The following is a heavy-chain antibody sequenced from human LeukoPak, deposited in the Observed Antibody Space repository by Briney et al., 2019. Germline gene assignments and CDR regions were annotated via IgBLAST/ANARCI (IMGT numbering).Heavy chain of an antibody. CDR2: MNPNSGNT. CDR1: GYTFTSYD. CDR3: ARLDCSSTSAAYCGTDY. Sequence: ASVKVSCKASGYTFTSYDINWVRQATGQGLEWMGWMNPNSGNTGYAQKFQGRVAITRNTSISTAYMELSSLRSEDTAVYYCARLDCSSTSAAYCGTDYWGQGTLVTVSS. D-gene: IGHD2-2*01. V-gene: IGHV1-8*03. J-gene: IGHJ4*02.